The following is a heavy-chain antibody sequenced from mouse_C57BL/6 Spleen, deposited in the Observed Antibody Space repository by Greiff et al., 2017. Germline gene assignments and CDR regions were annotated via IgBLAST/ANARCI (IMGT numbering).Heavy chain of an antibody. D-gene: IGHD2-4*01. CDR2: IYPGDGDT. V-gene: IGHV1-82*01. CDR3: ARGNYDTRFAY. Sequence: QVQLQQPGAELVKPGASVKLSCKASGYTFTSYWMHWVKQRPGRGLEWIGRIYPGDGDTNYNGKFKGKATLTADKSSSTAYMQLSSLTSEDSAVYFCARGNYDTRFAYWGQGTLVTVSA. J-gene: IGHJ3*01. CDR1: GYTFTSYW.